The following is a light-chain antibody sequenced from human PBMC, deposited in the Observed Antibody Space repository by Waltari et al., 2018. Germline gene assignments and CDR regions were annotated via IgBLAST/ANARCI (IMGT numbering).Light chain of an antibody. CDR2: DVT. V-gene: IGLV2-14*03. J-gene: IGLJ2*01. CDR1: GSAVAAADS. Sequence: QSALTQPASVSGSPAQSITISCSGVGSAVAAADSVLWHQHHPGKAPQVIIYDVTNRPSGVSDRFSASKSANTASLTISRLQPEDEADYYCSSQTLDGLVLFGGGTRLTVL. CDR3: SSQTLDGLVL.